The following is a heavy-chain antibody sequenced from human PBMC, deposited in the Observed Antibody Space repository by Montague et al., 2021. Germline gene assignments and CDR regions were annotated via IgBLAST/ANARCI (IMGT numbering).Heavy chain of an antibody. D-gene: IGHD3-16*01. CDR2: INASGSTI. Sequence: SLRLSCAASGFTFSNYSMSWIRQAPGKGLEWVSAINASGSTIYYADSVKGRFTISRDNAKNTLYLQMNSLRAEDTAVYYCEGIRKGADYWGQGTLVTVSS. J-gene: IGHJ4*02. V-gene: IGHV3-11*01. CDR1: GFTFSNYS. CDR3: EGIRKGADY.